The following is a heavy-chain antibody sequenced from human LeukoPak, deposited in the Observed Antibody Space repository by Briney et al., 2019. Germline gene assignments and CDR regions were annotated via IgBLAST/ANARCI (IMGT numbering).Heavy chain of an antibody. CDR1: GFTFSSYS. CDR3: ARDSMVRGGLDY. V-gene: IGHV3-48*01. J-gene: IGHJ4*02. Sequence: GGSLRLSCAASGFTFSSYSMNWVRQAPGKGLEWVSYISSGSSTIYYADSVKGRFTISRDNAKNSLYLQMNSLRAEDTAVYYCARDSMVRGGLDYWGQATLVTVSS. CDR2: ISSGSSTI. D-gene: IGHD3-10*01.